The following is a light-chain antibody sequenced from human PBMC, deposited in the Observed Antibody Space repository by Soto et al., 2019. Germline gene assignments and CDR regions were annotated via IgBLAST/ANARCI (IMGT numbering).Light chain of an antibody. Sequence: EIVLTQSPGTLSLSPGERATLSCRASQSVSSSYLAWYQHKPGQAPRLLIYGASSRATGIPARFSGSGSGTDFTLNISRLEPEDFAAYYCQQYGTTPYTFGQGTKLEIK. CDR1: QSVSSSY. V-gene: IGKV3-20*01. CDR2: GAS. J-gene: IGKJ2*01. CDR3: QQYGTTPYT.